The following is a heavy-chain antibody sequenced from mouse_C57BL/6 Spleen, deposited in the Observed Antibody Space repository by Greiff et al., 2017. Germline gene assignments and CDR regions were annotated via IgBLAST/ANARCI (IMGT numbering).Heavy chain of an antibody. D-gene: IGHD2-5*01. J-gene: IGHJ4*01. CDR1: GFSLTSYG. CDR2: IWSGGST. Sequence: VMLVESGPGLVQPSQSLSITCTVSGFSLTSYGVHWVRQSPGKGLEWLGVIWSGGSTDYNAAFISRLSISKDNSKSQVFFKMNSLQADDTAIYYCARRESNYVYYAMDYWGQGTSVTVSS. CDR3: ARRESNYVYYAMDY. V-gene: IGHV2-2*01.